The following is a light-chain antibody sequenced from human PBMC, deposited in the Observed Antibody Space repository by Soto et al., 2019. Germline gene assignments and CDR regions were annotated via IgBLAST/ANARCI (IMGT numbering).Light chain of an antibody. Sequence: ETVLTQFPATLSSSPCDRATLSCRASQSVRSNLAWYQQKPGQAPRLLIYGASTRATGIPARFSGSGSGTEFTLSVGSLQSEDFAIYYCQQYNTWPPTFGQGTKVDIK. V-gene: IGKV3-15*01. J-gene: IGKJ1*01. CDR3: QQYNTWPPT. CDR1: QSVRSN. CDR2: GAS.